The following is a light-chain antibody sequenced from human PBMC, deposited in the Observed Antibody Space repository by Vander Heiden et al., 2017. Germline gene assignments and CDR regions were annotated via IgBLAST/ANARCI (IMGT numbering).Light chain of an antibody. CDR1: QSISSY. CDR2: AAS. CDR3: QQSDSTRRT. V-gene: IGKV1-39*01. J-gene: IGKJ1*01. Sequence: DIQMTQSPSSLSASVGDRVCITCRASQSISSYLNWYQQKPGKAPKLLIYAASSLQSGVPSRFSGSGSGTDFTLTISRLQPEDFATYYCQQSDSTRRTFGQGTKVEIK.